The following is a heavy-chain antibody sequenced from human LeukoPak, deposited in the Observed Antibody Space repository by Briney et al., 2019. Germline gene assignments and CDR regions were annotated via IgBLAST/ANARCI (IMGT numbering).Heavy chain of an antibody. CDR3: ATDRGWRTSGYYLYYFEY. CDR1: GFTFSDHY. V-gene: IGHV3-7*01. D-gene: IGHD3-3*01. Sequence: GGSLRLSCVVSGFTFSDHYMEWVRQAPGKGLEWVASIKHDGSEKYYVDSVRGRFTISRDNTMNSLYLQMSSLRAEDTAVYYCATDRGWRTSGYYLYYFEYWGQGTLVTYSS. CDR2: IKHDGSEK. J-gene: IGHJ4*02.